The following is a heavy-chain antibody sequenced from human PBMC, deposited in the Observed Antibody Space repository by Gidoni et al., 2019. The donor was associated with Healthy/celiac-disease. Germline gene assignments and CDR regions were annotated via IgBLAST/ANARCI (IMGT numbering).Heavy chain of an antibody. CDR2: INYSGST. D-gene: IGHD3-10*01. V-gene: IGHV4-39*07. CDR3: ARVFITMVRGVTLGFGFDP. Sequence: QLQLQESGPGLVKPSETLSLTCTVPGGSISSSSYYWGWIRQPPGKGLEWIGSINYSGSTYYNPSLKSRITISVDTSKNQFSLKLSSVTAADTAVYYCARVFITMVRGVTLGFGFDPWGQGTLVTVSS. CDR1: GGSISSSSYY. J-gene: IGHJ5*02.